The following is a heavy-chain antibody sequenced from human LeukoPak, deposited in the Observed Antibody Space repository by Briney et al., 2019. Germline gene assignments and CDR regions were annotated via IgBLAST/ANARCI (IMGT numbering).Heavy chain of an antibody. CDR3: ARDRGYDSSGYYLGYYYYYMDV. CDR2: INPNSGGT. D-gene: IGHD3-22*01. J-gene: IGHJ6*03. V-gene: IGHV1-2*02. Sequence: ASVKVSCKASGYTFTGYYMHWVRQAPGQGLEWMGWINPNSGGTNYAQKFQGRVTMTRDTSISTAYMALSRLRSDDTAVYYCARDRGYDSSGYYLGYYYYYMDVWGKGTTVTVSS. CDR1: GYTFTGYY.